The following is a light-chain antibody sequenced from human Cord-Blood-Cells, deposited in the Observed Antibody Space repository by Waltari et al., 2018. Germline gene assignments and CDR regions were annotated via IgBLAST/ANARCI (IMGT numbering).Light chain of an antibody. Sequence: DIVLTQSQATLSLFPGERATLSYRSSQSVSSYLAWYQKKPGQAPRLLICDASNRATGIAARCSGSGSGTDFTLTISSLGPEDFAVYYWQQRSNWYSFGQVTKLEIK. CDR3: QQRSNWYS. V-gene: IGKV3-11*01. J-gene: IGKJ2*03. CDR2: DAS. CDR1: QSVSSY.